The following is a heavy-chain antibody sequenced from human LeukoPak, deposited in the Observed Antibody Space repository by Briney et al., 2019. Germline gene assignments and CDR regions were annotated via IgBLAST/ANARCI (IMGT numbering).Heavy chain of an antibody. J-gene: IGHJ2*01. CDR2: ISGGGGST. V-gene: IGHV3-23*01. CDR1: EFTFSNYA. Sequence: GGSLRLSCAASEFTFSNYAMNWVRQAPGKGLEWVSGISGGGGSTYYADSVKGRFTISRDNSKNTLYLQMNSLRAEDTAVYYCVRDWFFDLWGRGTLVTVSS. CDR3: VRDWFFDL.